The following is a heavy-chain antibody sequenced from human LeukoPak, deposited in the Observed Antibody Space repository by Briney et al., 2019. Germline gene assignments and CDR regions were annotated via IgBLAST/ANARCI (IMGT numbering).Heavy chain of an antibody. CDR2: ISGSGTNT. V-gene: IGHV3-23*01. CDR1: GFTFSSYA. Sequence: GGSLRLSCAASGFTFSSYAMSWVRQAPGKGLEWVSIISGSGTNTYYADSVKGRFTISRDNSKNTLYLQMNSLRAEDTAVYYCAKDPLPVIATSYFDSWGQGTLVTVSS. J-gene: IGHJ4*02. D-gene: IGHD3-10*01. CDR3: AKDPLPVIATSYFDS.